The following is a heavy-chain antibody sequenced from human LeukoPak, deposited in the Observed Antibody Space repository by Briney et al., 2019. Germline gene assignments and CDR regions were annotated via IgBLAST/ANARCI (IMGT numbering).Heavy chain of an antibody. CDR1: GYTFTGYY. CDR3: ARDTYYSGSGWFDP. D-gene: IGHD3-10*01. CDR2: INPNNGGT. Sequence: ASVKVSCKASGYTFTGYYMHWVRQAPGQGLEWMGWINPNNGGTKFAQKFQGRVTMTRDTSISTAYMELSRLTSDDTAVYYCARDTYYSGSGWFDPWGQGTLVTVSS. V-gene: IGHV1-2*02. J-gene: IGHJ5*02.